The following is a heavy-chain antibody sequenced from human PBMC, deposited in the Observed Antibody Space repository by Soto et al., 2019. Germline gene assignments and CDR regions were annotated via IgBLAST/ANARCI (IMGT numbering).Heavy chain of an antibody. V-gene: IGHV3-48*01. CDR3: ATSFITTISTTA. D-gene: IGHD1-1*01. Sequence: EVQLVESGGGLVQPGGSLRLSCEASGFTFSNFGINWVRQAPGKGLEWVSHISSSSTTIYYAEAVKGRFTISRDNAKNSLYLQMSSLRGEETAVYYCATSFITTISTTAWGQGTLVTVSS. CDR2: ISSSSTTI. J-gene: IGHJ4*02. CDR1: GFTFSNFG.